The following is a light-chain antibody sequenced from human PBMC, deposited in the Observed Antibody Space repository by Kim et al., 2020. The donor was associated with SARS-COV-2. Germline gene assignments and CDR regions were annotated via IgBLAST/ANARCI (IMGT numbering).Light chain of an antibody. J-gene: IGLJ3*02. V-gene: IGLV1-40*01. CDR1: SSNIGAYD. CDR3: QSYDSSLTGFWV. CDR2: ADI. Sequence: QRVTIACTGSSSNIGAYDVHWFQQVPGTAPKLLIYADINRPSGVPDRFSGSKSGTSASLAITGLQAEDEADYYCQSYDSSLTGFWVFGGGTQLTVL.